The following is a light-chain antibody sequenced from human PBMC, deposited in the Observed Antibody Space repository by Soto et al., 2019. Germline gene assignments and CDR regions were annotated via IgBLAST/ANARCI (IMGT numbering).Light chain of an antibody. V-gene: IGLV1-44*01. J-gene: IGLJ3*02. CDR2: SSN. Sequence: QSVLTQPPSASGTPGQRVPISCSGSSSNIGTNTVNWYQQFPGTAPKLLIYSSNQRPSGVPDRFSGSKSGTSASLAISGLQSEDEADYYCAAWDDSLNGPVFGGGTKLTVL. CDR3: AAWDDSLNGPV. CDR1: SSNIGTNT.